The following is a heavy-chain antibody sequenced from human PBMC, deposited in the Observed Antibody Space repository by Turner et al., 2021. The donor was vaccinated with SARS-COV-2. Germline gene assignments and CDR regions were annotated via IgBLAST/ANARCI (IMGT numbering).Heavy chain of an antibody. CDR1: GGNFKNYG. Sequence: QVQLVQSGAEVKQPGSSVKVSCTASGGNFKNYGFNWVRQAPGQGLEWMGRIIPGLDMSEYEQKFQGRVTIIADKSTYYCAIEVIMRGNGYGDQTYYFDYWGQGTLVIVSS. CDR2: IIPGLDMS. D-gene: IGHD2-21*01. J-gene: IGHJ4*02. CDR3: FDY. V-gene: IGHV1-69*02.